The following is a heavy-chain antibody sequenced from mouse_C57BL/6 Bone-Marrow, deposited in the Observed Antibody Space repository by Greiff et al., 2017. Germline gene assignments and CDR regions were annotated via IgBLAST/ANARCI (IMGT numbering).Heavy chain of an antibody. CDR3: ARDYYGSSYGDYYAMDY. J-gene: IGHJ4*01. CDR1: GYTFTSYG. Sequence: VQLQQSGAELARPGASVKLSCKASGYTFTSYGISWVKQRPGQGLEWIGEIYPRSGNTYYNEKFKGKATLTADKSSSTAYMGLRSLTSEGSAVYFCARDYYGSSYGDYYAMDYWGQGTSVTVSS. D-gene: IGHD1-1*01. CDR2: IYPRSGNT. V-gene: IGHV1-81*01.